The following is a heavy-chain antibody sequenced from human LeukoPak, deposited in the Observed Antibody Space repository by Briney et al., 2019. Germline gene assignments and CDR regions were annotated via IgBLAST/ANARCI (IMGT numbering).Heavy chain of an antibody. D-gene: IGHD4-17*01. V-gene: IGHV4-59*08. CDR1: GGSLSSFY. J-gene: IGHJ5*02. CDR3: ARRVYGDLGNWLDP. CDR2: IHYSGST. Sequence: SETLSLTCTVSGGSLSSFYWNWIRQPPGKGLEWIGAIHYSGSTNYNPSLKSRVTMSVDMSKNQFSLKLNSVTVADTAVYYCARRVYGDLGNWLDPWGQGTLVTVSS.